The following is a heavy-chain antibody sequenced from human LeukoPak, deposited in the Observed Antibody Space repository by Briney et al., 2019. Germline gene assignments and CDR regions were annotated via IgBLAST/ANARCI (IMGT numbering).Heavy chain of an antibody. Sequence: PGGSLRLSCEASGFTFSNFAMTWVRQAPGKGLEWVSAISGSGGSKYYADSVKGRFIISSDNSKNMFYLQMNSLRADDTAVYCCAEDIDPTVIRYWFDPWGQGTLVTVSS. CDR1: GFTFSNFA. CDR2: ISGSGGSK. CDR3: AEDIDPTVIRYWFDP. D-gene: IGHD4-11*01. J-gene: IGHJ5*02. V-gene: IGHV3-23*01.